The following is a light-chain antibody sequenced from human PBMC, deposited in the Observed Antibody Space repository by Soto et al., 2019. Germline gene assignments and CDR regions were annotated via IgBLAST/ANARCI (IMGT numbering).Light chain of an antibody. V-gene: IGLV2-14*01. CDR2: EVS. CDR1: SSDVGGYDS. CDR3: SSYTIGTTLV. J-gene: IGLJ1*01. Sequence: QSALTQPASVSGSPGQSITISCTGTSSDVGGYDSVSWYQQHPGKAPKVMISEVSNRPSGVSNRFSCSKSGNTASLTISGLQADDEADYDCSSYTIGTTLVFGTGTKLTV.